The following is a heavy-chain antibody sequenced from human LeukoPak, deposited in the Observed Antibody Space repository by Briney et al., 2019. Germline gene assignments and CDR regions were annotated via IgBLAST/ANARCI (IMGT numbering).Heavy chain of an antibody. CDR1: GGSFSGYY. V-gene: IGHV4-34*01. CDR3: ASGGYSGYEGFDY. J-gene: IGHJ4*02. CDR2: INHSGST. D-gene: IGHD5-12*01. Sequence: IPSETLSLTCAVYGGSFSGYYWSWIRQPPGKGLEWIGEINHSGSTNYNPSLKSRVTISVDTSKNQFSLKLSSVTAADTAVYYCASGGYSGYEGFDYWGQGTLVTVSS.